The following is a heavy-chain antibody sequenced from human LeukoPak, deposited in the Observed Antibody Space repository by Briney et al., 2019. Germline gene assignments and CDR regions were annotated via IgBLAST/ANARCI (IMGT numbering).Heavy chain of an antibody. D-gene: IGHD1-26*01. CDR1: GFTFSSYG. CDR2: ISFDGSNK. CDR3: ARPLIRVGATEPNWFDP. V-gene: IGHV3-30*03. Sequence: GGSLRLSRAASGFTFSSYGMHWVRQAPGKGLEWVAVISFDGSNKYYADSVKGRFTISRDSSKNTLYLQMNSLRAEDTAVYYCARPLIRVGATEPNWFDPWGQGTLVTVSS. J-gene: IGHJ5*02.